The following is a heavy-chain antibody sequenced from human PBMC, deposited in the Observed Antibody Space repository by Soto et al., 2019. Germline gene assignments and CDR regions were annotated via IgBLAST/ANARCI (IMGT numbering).Heavy chain of an antibody. CDR2: IYHSGST. D-gene: IGHD2-2*01. Sequence: QVQLQESGPGLVKPSGTLSLTCAVSSGSISSSNWWSWVRQPPGKGLEWIGEIYHSGSTNYNPSLKSRVTISVDKSKNKFSLKLSSVTAADTAVYYCARGVGGIVVVPAAMPVFYYMDVWGKGTTVTVSS. CDR1: SGSISSSNW. V-gene: IGHV4-4*02. CDR3: ARGVGGIVVVPAAMPVFYYMDV. J-gene: IGHJ6*03.